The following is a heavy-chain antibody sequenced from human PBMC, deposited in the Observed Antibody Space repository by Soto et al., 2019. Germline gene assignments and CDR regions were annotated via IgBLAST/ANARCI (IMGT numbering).Heavy chain of an antibody. CDR3: AKDFKRGTADY. D-gene: IGHD1-1*01. Sequence: GGSLRLSCVVSGFTLSSYGMQWVRQAPGKGLEWVAVISYDGSNKYYADSVKGRFTISRDNSKNTLYLQMSSLRAEDTALYYCAKDFKRGTADYWGQGTLVTVSS. CDR2: ISYDGSNK. J-gene: IGHJ4*02. CDR1: GFTLSSYG. V-gene: IGHV3-30*18.